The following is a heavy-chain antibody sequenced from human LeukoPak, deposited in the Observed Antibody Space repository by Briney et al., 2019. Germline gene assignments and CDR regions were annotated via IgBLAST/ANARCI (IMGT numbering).Heavy chain of an antibody. D-gene: IGHD3-10*01. CDR2: ISYDGSNK. J-gene: IGHJ4*02. CDR3: AKGTMVRGAPYDY. Sequence: GGSLRLSCAASGFTFRSYGMHWVRQAPGKGLEWVGVISYDGSNKYYADSVKGRFTISRDNSKNTPYLQMNSLRAEDTAVYYCAKGTMVRGAPYDYWGQGTLVTVSS. V-gene: IGHV3-30*18. CDR1: GFTFRSYG.